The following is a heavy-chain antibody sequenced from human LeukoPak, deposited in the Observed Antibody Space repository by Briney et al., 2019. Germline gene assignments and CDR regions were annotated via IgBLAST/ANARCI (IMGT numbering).Heavy chain of an antibody. D-gene: IGHD3-22*01. CDR1: GFTFSSYA. J-gene: IGHJ4*02. CDR2: ISGSGGST. CDR3: AKSAYYDASGYYREYYFDY. Sequence: GGSLRLSCAASGFTFSSYAMSWVRQAPGKGLEWVSAISGSGGSTHYADSVKGRFTISRDKTKNTLYLQMNSLRAEDTAVYYCAKSAYYDASGYYREYYFDYWGQGTLVTVSS. V-gene: IGHV3-23*01.